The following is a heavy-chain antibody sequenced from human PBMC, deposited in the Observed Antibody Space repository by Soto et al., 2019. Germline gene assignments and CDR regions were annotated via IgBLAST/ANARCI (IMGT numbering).Heavy chain of an antibody. CDR1: GFTFDDYA. D-gene: IGHD2-15*01. J-gene: IGHJ5*02. CDR2: ISWNSGSI. Sequence: EVQLVESGGGLVKPGRSVRLSCEASGFTFDDYAIHWVRQAPGKGLEWVSGISWNSGSIGYADSVKGRVTISRDNAKNSLYLHMNSLRAADTAVYYCAKDTTKDIVVVLAATSGNWFHPWGQGTLVTVSS. CDR3: AKDTTKDIVVVLAATSGNWFHP. V-gene: IGHV3-9*01.